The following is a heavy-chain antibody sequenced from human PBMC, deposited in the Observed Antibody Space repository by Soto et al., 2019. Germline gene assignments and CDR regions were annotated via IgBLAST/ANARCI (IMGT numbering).Heavy chain of an antibody. CDR3: ASRPKGGAY. CDR1: GFSFSSYT. D-gene: IGHD3-16*01. Sequence: EVQLLESGGGLVQPGGSLRLSCAASGFSFSSYTMTWVRQAPGKGLEWVSSISAGGGGTYYADSVQGRFTISRDNSKNTMSLKMNSLRAQDTAVYYCASRPKGGAYWGQGTLVTVSS. J-gene: IGHJ4*02. CDR2: ISAGGGGT. V-gene: IGHV3-23*01.